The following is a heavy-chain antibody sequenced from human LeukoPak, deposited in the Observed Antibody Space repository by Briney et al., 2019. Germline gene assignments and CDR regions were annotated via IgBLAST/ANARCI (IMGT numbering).Heavy chain of an antibody. CDR3: AREGELLWFGEPFDY. CDR2: IKQDGSEK. D-gene: IGHD3-10*01. CDR1: GFSFSNHW. J-gene: IGHJ4*02. Sequence: PGGSLRLSCAASGFSFSNHWMSWVRQAPGKGLEWVANIKQDGSEKYYVDSVKGRFTISRDNAKNSLYLQMNSLRAEDTAVYYCAREGELLWFGEPFDYWGQGTLVTVSS. V-gene: IGHV3-7*01.